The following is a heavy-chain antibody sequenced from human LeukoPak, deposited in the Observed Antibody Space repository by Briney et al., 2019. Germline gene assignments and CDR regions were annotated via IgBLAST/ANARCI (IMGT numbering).Heavy chain of an antibody. V-gene: IGHV4-39*01. CDR1: GGSISSTSYY. CDR3: ARLHWDSGYYYYYMDV. CDR2: IYYSGST. J-gene: IGHJ6*03. Sequence: SETLSLTSTVSGGSISSTSYYWGWIRQPPGKGLEWIGRIYYSGSTYYNPSLKSRVTISVDTSTNQFSLKLSSVTATDTAVYYCARLHWDSGYYYYYMDVWGKGTTVTVSS. D-gene: IGHD3-10*01.